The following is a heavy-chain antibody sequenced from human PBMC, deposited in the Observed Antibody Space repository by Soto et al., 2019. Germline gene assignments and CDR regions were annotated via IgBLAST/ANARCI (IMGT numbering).Heavy chain of an antibody. D-gene: IGHD5-12*01. J-gene: IGHJ6*02. CDR3: ARGRDGYKLYYYYGMDV. V-gene: IGHV1-69*13. Sequence: SVKVSCKASGGTFSSYAISWVRQAPGQGLEWMGGIIPIFGTANYAQKFRGRVTITADESTSTAYMELSSLRSEDTAVYYCARGRDGYKLYYYYGMDVWGQGTTGTVS. CDR1: GGTFSSYA. CDR2: IIPIFGTA.